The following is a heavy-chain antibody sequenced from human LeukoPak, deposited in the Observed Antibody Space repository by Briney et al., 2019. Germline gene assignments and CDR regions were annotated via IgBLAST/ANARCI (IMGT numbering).Heavy chain of an antibody. D-gene: IGHD3-10*01. Sequence: GSLRLSCAASGFTVSSNYMSWVRQAPGKGLEWVSVIYSGGSTYYADSVKGRFTISRDNSKNTLYLQMNSLRAEDTAVYYCARAGSSYYGSGSYRALDYWGQGTLVTVSS. V-gene: IGHV3-66*01. CDR3: ARAGSSYYGSGSYRALDY. CDR1: GFTVSSNY. J-gene: IGHJ4*02. CDR2: IYSGGST.